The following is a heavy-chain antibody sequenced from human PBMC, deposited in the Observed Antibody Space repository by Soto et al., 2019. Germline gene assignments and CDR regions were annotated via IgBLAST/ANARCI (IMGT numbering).Heavy chain of an antibody. V-gene: IGHV1-69*12. CDR1: GGTFSSYA. CDR2: IIPIFGTA. CDR3: ARHVPAAGYYYGMDV. J-gene: IGHJ6*02. D-gene: IGHD2-2*01. Sequence: QVQLVQSGAEVKKPGSSVKVSCKASGGTFSSYAVSWVRQAPGQGLEWMGGIIPIFGTADYAQKFQGRVTITADESTSTAYLELSSLRSEATAVYYCARHVPAAGYYYGMDVWGQGTTVTVSS.